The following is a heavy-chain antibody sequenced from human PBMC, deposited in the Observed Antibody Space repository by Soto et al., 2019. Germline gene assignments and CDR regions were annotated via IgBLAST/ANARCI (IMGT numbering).Heavy chain of an antibody. CDR2: LTPSGGNT. J-gene: IGHJ6*03. D-gene: IGHD2-8*01. CDR3: AGRYCPNGVCYTNYYYYIDV. Sequence: EVQLLDSGGGLVQPGGSLRLSGAASGFTFSTYAMTWARQAPGKGLEWVSTLTPSGGNTYYADSVQGRFTISRDNSMNTLYLQMNSLRAEDTAVYYCAGRYCPNGVCYTNYYYYIDVWGEGTTVTVSS. V-gene: IGHV3-23*01. CDR1: GFTFSTYA.